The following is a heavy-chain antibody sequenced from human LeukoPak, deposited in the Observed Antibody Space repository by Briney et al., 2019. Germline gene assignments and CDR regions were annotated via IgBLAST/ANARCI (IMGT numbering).Heavy chain of an antibody. D-gene: IGHD4-17*01. CDR2: IYPGDSDT. V-gene: IGHV5-51*01. CDR1: GYSFTSYW. CDR3: ARQRNYGDYHWEY. J-gene: IGHJ4*02. Sequence: GESLKISCKGSGYSFTSYWIGWGRQMPGKGLGWMGIIYPGDSDTRYSPSFQGQVTISADKSISTAYLQWSSLKASDTAMYYCARQRNYGDYHWEYWGQGTLVTVSS.